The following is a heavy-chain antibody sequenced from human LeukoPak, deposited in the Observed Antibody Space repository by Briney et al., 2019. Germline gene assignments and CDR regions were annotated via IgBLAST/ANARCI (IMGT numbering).Heavy chain of an antibody. CDR3: AKAKAAAGTGMRYFDY. D-gene: IGHD6-13*01. V-gene: IGHV3-23*01. Sequence: GGSLRLSCVASGFTFSSYAMSWVRQAPGKGLEWVSAISGSGGSTYYADSVRGRFTISRDNSKNTLYLQVSSLRAEDTAVYYCAKAKAAAGTGMRYFDYWGQGTLVTVSS. CDR1: GFTFSSYA. CDR2: ISGSGGST. J-gene: IGHJ4*02.